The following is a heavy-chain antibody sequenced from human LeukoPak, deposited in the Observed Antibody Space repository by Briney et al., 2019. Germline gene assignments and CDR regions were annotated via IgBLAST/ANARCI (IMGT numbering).Heavy chain of an antibody. CDR3: ARVNYGSGSYEFDY. Sequence: GGSLRLSCAASGSTFDDYGMSWVRQAPGKGLEWVSGINWNGGSTGYADSVKGRFTISRDNAKNSLYLQMNSLRAEDTALYHCARVNYGSGSYEFDYWGQGTLVTASS. CDR1: GSTFDDYG. CDR2: INWNGGST. J-gene: IGHJ4*02. D-gene: IGHD3-10*01. V-gene: IGHV3-20*01.